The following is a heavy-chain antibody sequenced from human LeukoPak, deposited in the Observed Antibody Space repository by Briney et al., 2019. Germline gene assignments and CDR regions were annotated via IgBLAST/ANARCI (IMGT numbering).Heavy chain of an antibody. J-gene: IGHJ6*03. D-gene: IGHD3-22*01. Sequence: SVKVSCKASGGTFSSYAISWVRQAPGQGLEWMGGIIPIFGTANYAQKFQGRVTITTDESTSTAYMELSSLRSEDTAVYYCASTALDSSGYYRFDGYYYYYMDVWGKGTTVTVSS. CDR1: GGTFSSYA. V-gene: IGHV1-69*05. CDR2: IIPIFGTA. CDR3: ASTALDSSGYYRFDGYYYYYMDV.